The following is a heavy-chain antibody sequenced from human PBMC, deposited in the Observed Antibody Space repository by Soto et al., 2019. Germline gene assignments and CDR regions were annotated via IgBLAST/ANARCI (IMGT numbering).Heavy chain of an antibody. CDR3: AKGGSYGRYYYGMDV. CDR2: ISGSGGST. V-gene: IGHV3-23*01. CDR1: GFTFSSYA. D-gene: IGHD1-26*01. Sequence: PGGSLRLSCAASGFTFSSYAMSWVRQAPGKGLEWVSAISGSGGSTYYADSVKGRFTISRDNSKNTLYLQMNSLRAEDTAVYYCAKGGSYGRYYYGMDVWGQGTTVTVSS. J-gene: IGHJ6*02.